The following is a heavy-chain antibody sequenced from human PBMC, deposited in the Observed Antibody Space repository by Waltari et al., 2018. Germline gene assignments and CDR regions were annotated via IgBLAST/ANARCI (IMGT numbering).Heavy chain of an antibody. Sequence: EVQLVESGGGLVQPGGSLRLSCSASGFTLSNYWMSWVRQAPGKGLEWVANIMTDGREGYYVDSVRGRFTISRDNAKNSLYLQMNSLRPEDTAVYYCVRDQWFAFDIWGQGTMVTVSS. V-gene: IGHV3-7*01. D-gene: IGHD3-22*01. CDR3: VRDQWFAFDI. CDR1: GFTLSNYW. CDR2: IMTDGREG. J-gene: IGHJ3*02.